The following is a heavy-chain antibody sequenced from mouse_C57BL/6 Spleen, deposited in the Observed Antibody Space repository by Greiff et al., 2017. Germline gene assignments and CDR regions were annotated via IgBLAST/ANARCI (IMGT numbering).Heavy chain of an antibody. J-gene: IGHJ2*01. Sequence: VQLQQSGPELVKPGASVKISCKASGYSFTGYYMNWVKQSPEKSLEWIGEINPSTGGTTYNQKFKAKATLTVAKSSSTAYMQLKSLTSEDSAVYYCARVYGSSYYFDYWGQGTTLTVSS. D-gene: IGHD1-1*01. CDR3: ARVYGSSYYFDY. CDR2: INPSTGGT. CDR1: GYSFTGYY. V-gene: IGHV1-42*01.